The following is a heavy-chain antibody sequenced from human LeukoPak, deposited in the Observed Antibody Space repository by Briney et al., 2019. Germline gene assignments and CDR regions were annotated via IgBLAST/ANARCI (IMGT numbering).Heavy chain of an antibody. CDR2: INGGDAT. CDR1: GFFASSNY. CDR3: ARICSNPSCQQDV. V-gene: IGHV3-66*02. D-gene: IGHD2-2*01. J-gene: IGHJ6*04. Sequence: GGSLRLSCAASGFFASSNYMSWVRQAPGKGLEWVSVINGGDATSYVDSVRGRFTISRDSSKNTVYFQMNSLRPEDTAVYFCARICSNPSCQQDVWGKGTTATVSS.